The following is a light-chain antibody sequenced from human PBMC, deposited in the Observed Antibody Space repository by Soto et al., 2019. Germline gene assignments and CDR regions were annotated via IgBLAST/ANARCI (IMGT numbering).Light chain of an antibody. CDR1: SSDVGDYNY. Sequence: QSVLTQPASVSGSPGQSITISCTGTSSDVGDYNYVSWYQHHPGKAPKLMIYEVRNRPSGVSIRFSGSKSGNTASLTISGLQAEDEADYYCSSYTSSSILVFGGGTKATVL. J-gene: IGLJ3*02. CDR3: SSYTSSSILV. V-gene: IGLV2-14*01. CDR2: EVR.